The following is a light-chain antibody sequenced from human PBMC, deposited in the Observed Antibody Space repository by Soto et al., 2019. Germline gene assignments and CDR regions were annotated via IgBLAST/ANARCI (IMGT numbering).Light chain of an antibody. CDR3: QQYNHRPLSLS. Sequence: IVLTQFPATLSVSPGGRATLSCRASENLDSNLAWYQQKPGQAPRLLIYAASTRATGIPARFSGSGSGTGFNLTITALQSEAFAVYYCQQYNHRPLSLSFGGGTKVEIK. J-gene: IGKJ4*01. V-gene: IGKV3-15*01. CDR2: AAS. CDR1: ENLDSN.